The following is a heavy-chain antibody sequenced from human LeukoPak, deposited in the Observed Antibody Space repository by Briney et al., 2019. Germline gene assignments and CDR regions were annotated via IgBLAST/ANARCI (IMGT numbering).Heavy chain of an antibody. J-gene: IGHJ4*02. CDR1: GFTFDDYA. V-gene: IGHV3-9*03. Sequence: GGPLRLSCAASGFTFDDYAMHWVRQAPGKGLEWVSGISWNSGSIGYADSVKGRFTISRDNAKNSLYLQMNSLRAEDMALYYCVCVDYCGQGTLVTVSS. CDR2: ISWNSGSI. CDR3: VCVDY.